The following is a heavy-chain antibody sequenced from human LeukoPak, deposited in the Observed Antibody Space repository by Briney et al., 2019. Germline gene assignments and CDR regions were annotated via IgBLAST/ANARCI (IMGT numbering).Heavy chain of an antibody. CDR3: ARGYADYYYGMDV. CDR2: IYYSGST. CDR1: GGSISSYF. V-gene: IGHV4-59*01. Sequence: SETLPLTCTVSGGSISSYFWSWIRQPPGKGLEWIGHIYYSGSTNYNPSLKSRVTVSVDTSKNQFSLKLSSVTAADSAVYYCARGYADYYYGMDVWGQGTTVTVSS. J-gene: IGHJ6*02. D-gene: IGHD1-1*01.